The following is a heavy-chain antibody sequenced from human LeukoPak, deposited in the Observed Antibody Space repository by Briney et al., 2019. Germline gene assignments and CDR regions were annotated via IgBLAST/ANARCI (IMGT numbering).Heavy chain of an antibody. D-gene: IGHD3-16*01. CDR2: INPNSGGT. J-gene: IGHJ4*02. CDR3: ARGYYDYVWGSYFYY. CDR1: GYTFTGYY. V-gene: IGHV1-2*02. Sequence: GASVKVSCKASGYTFTGYYMHWVRQAPGQGLEWMGWINPNSGGTNYAQKFQGRVTMTRDTSISTAYMELSRLRSDDTAVYYCARGYYDYVWGSYFYYWGQGTLVTVSS.